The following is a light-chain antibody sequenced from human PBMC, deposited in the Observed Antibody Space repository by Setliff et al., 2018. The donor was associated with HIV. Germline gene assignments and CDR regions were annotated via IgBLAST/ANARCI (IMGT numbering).Light chain of an antibody. CDR1: SSNIGAGYD. Sequence: QSVLTQPPSVSGAPGQRVTISCTGSSSNIGAGYDVPWYQQLPGTAPNLLIYANTNRPSGVPDRFSGSKSGTSPSLAITGLQAEDEADYYCQSYDSSLSGWVFGGGTKVTVL. CDR3: QSYDSSLSGWV. J-gene: IGLJ3*02. CDR2: ANT. V-gene: IGLV1-40*01.